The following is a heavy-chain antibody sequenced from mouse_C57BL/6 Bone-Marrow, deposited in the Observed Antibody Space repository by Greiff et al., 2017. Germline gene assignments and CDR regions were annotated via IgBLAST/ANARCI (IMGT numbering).Heavy chain of an antibody. V-gene: IGHV1-55*01. CDR1: GYTFTSYW. J-gene: IGHJ2*01. Sequence: VQLQESGAELVKPGASVKMSCKASGYTFTSYWITWVKQRPGQGLEWIGDIYPGSGSTNYNEKFKSKATLTVDTSSSTAYMQLSSLTSEDSAVYYCAIHYYGSSLFDYWGQGTTLTVSS. D-gene: IGHD1-1*01. CDR3: AIHYYGSSLFDY. CDR2: IYPGSGST.